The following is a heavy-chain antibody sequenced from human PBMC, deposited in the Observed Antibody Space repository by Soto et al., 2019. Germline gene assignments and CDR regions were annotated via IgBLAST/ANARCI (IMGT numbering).Heavy chain of an antibody. CDR2: ISSTTNYI. CDR3: ARESEDLTSNFDY. CDR1: GFTFTRSS. V-gene: IGHV3-21*06. Sequence: GGSLRLSCAASGFTFTRSSINWGRQAPGKGLEWVSSISSTTNYIYYGDPMKGRFTIYRDNAKNSLYLEMNSLRAEDTAVYYCARESEDLTSNFDYWGQGTLVTVSS. J-gene: IGHJ4*02.